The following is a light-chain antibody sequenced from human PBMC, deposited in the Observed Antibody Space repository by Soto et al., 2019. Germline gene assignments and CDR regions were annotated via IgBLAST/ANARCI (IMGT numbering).Light chain of an antibody. Sequence: DIQLTQSPSTLSASVGDRVTITCRASQSIIDWLAWFQQKPGKAPKLLIFDASTLEGGVPSRFSGSGSGTEFTPTISSLQSDDFGIYYCQPDNGYWKCGQGTKVEIK. J-gene: IGKJ1*01. CDR2: DAS. CDR1: QSIIDW. CDR3: QPDNGYWK. V-gene: IGKV1-5*01.